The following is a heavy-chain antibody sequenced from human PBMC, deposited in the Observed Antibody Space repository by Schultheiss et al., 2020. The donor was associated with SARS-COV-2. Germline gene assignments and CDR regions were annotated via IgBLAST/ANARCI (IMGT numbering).Heavy chain of an antibody. Sequence: SETLSLTCTVSGGSISSYYWSWIRQPAGKGLEWIGRIYTSGSTNYNPSLKSRVTMSVDTSKNQFSLKLSSVTAADTAMYYCASSTYYYDSSGYYPTYYYYGMDVWGQGTTVTVSS. CDR3: ASSTYYYDSSGYYPTYYYYGMDV. J-gene: IGHJ6*02. CDR2: IYTSGST. CDR1: GGSISSYY. D-gene: IGHD3-22*01. V-gene: IGHV4-4*07.